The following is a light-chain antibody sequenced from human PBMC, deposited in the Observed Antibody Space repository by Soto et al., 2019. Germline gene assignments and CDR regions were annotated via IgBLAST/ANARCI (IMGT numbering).Light chain of an antibody. J-gene: IGLJ3*02. CDR2: EVS. CDR1: SSDVGGYNY. V-gene: IGLV2-14*01. Sequence: QSALTQPASVSGSPGQSITISCTGTSSDVGGYNYVSWYQQHPGKAPKLMIYEVSNRPSGVSNRFSGSKSGNTASLTISGLQAEYEADYDCSSYTSSSTLVFGGGTKLTVL. CDR3: SSYTSSSTLV.